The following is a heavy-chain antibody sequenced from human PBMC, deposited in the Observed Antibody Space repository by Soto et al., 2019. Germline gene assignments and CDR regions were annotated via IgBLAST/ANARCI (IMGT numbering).Heavy chain of an antibody. D-gene: IGHD3-16*01. CDR3: ARGGNPIDY. V-gene: IGHV1-18*01. Sequence: GTSVKLSCKASGYTLTSYSMRWVRQAPGQRLEWMGWINAYNGNTNYAQNFQGRVTMTTDTSTSTAYMELRSLRSDDTAVYYCARGGNPIDYWGQGTLVTVSS. CDR1: GYTLTSYS. CDR2: INAYNGNT. J-gene: IGHJ4*02.